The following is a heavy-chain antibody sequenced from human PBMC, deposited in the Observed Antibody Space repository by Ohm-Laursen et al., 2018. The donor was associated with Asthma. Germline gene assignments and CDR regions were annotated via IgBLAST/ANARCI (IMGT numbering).Heavy chain of an antibody. CDR2: MNPNSGNT. Sequence: ASVKVSCKASGYTFTSYDINWVRQATGQGLEWMGWMNPNSGNTGYAQKFQGRVTMTRNTSISTAYMELSSLRSEDTAVYYCAREITMVQEFAYYYGMDVWGQGTTVTVSS. V-gene: IGHV1-8*01. D-gene: IGHD3-10*01. CDR1: GYTFTSYD. J-gene: IGHJ6*02. CDR3: AREITMVQEFAYYYGMDV.